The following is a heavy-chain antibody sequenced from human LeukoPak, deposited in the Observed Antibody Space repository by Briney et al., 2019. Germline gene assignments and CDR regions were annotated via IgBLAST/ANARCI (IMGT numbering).Heavy chain of an antibody. Sequence: HPGGSLRLSCAPSGFTFSGYWMHCVRQAPGKGLVWVSRINSDGSSTTYADSVKGRFTISRDNAKNTLYLQMNSLRAEDTAVYYCARDPVYYDSRGYYSGGWYFDYWGQGTLVTVSS. J-gene: IGHJ4*02. V-gene: IGHV3-74*03. CDR2: INSDGSST. CDR1: GFTFSGYW. D-gene: IGHD3-22*01. CDR3: ARDPVYYDSRGYYSGGWYFDY.